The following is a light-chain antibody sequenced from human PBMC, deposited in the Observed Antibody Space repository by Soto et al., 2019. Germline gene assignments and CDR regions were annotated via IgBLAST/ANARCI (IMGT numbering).Light chain of an antibody. V-gene: IGLV2-11*01. J-gene: IGLJ1*01. CDR1: TSDVGGYNY. CDR2: DVS. CDR3: CSYAGNYYV. Sequence: QSALTQPRSVSGSPGQSVTISCTGTTSDVGGYNYVSWYQHHPGKAPKLMIYDVSKRPSGVPDRFSGSKSGNTASLTISGLQAEDEADYYCCSYAGNYYVFGTGTKLTVL.